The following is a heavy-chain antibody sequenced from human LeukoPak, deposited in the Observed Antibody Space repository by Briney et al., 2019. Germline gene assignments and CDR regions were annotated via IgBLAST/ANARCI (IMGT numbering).Heavy chain of an antibody. Sequence: GGSLRLSCAASGFTFSSYAVHWVRQAPGKGLEWVAVISYDGSNKYYADSVKGRFTISRDNSKNTLYLQMNSLRAEDTAVYYCARDPDCSSTSCYVGYFDYWGQGTLVTVSS. D-gene: IGHD2-2*01. CDR3: ARDPDCSSTSCYVGYFDY. V-gene: IGHV3-30-3*01. J-gene: IGHJ4*02. CDR2: ISYDGSNK. CDR1: GFTFSSYA.